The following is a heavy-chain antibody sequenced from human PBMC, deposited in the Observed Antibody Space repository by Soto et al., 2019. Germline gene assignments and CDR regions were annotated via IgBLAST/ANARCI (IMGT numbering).Heavy chain of an antibody. V-gene: IGHV3-33*01. CDR1: GFTFSSYG. Sequence: GGSLRLSCAASGFTFSSYGMHWVRQAPGKGLEWVAVIWYDGSNKYYADSVKGRFTISRDNSKNTLYLQMNSLRTEDTAVYYCARASYQLLRLFDYWGQGTLVTVSS. CDR2: IWYDGSNK. J-gene: IGHJ4*02. CDR3: ARASYQLLRLFDY. D-gene: IGHD2-2*01.